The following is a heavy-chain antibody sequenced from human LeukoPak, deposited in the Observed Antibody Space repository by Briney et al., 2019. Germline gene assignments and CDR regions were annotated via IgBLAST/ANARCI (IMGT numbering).Heavy chain of an antibody. Sequence: GGSLRLSCAASEFTFSSYVMAWVRQAPGRGPEWVSGISWNSGSIGYADSVKGRFTISRDNAKNSLYLQMNSLRAEDTALYYCAKGHYYDSSSFDYWGQGTLVTVSS. CDR2: ISWNSGSI. J-gene: IGHJ4*02. V-gene: IGHV3-9*01. CDR3: AKGHYYDSSSFDY. D-gene: IGHD3-22*01. CDR1: EFTFSSYV.